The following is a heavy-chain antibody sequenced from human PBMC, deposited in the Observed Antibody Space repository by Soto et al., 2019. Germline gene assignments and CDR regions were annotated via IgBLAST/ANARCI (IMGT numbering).Heavy chain of an antibody. CDR3: ARGPGDFWSGYFDY. CDR2: SNPSSGGT. V-gene: IGHV1-2*04. D-gene: IGHD3-3*01. Sequence: QVQLVQSGAEVKKPGASVKVSCKASGYTFTAYYMHWVRQAPGQGLEWMGWSNPSSGGTNYAQKFQGWVIMTRDTSISTAYMELSRLRSDDTAMYYCARGPGDFWSGYFDYWGQGTLVTVSS. CDR1: GYTFTAYY. J-gene: IGHJ4*02.